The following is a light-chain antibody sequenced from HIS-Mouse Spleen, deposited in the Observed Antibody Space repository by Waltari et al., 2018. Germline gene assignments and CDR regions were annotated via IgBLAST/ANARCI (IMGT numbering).Light chain of an antibody. CDR3: QAWDSSYSV. CDR1: KLGDKY. V-gene: IGLV3-1*01. Sequence: SYELTQPPSVSVSPGQTASITCSGDKLGDKYACWYQQKPGQSPVRVIYQDRKRPSGIPEPFSGSNSGNTATLTISGTQAMDEDDYYCQAWDSSYSVFGGGTKLTVL. J-gene: IGLJ2*01. CDR2: QDR.